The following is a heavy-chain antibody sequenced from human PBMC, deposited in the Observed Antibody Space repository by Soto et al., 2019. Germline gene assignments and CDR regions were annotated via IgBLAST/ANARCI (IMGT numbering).Heavy chain of an antibody. V-gene: IGHV3-23*01. CDR2: ISGSGGST. Sequence: GGSLRLSCAASGFTFSSSAMTWVRQAPGKGLEWVSGISGSGGSTYYADSVKGRFTISGDNSKNTLYLRMNSLRAEDTAVYYCAKDRIIGGWYEGPFDYWGQGTLVTVSS. J-gene: IGHJ4*02. CDR3: AKDRIIGGWYEGPFDY. D-gene: IGHD6-19*01. CDR1: GFTFSSSA.